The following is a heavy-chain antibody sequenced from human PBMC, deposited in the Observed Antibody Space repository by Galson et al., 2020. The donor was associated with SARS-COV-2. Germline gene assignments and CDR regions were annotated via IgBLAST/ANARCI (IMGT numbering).Heavy chain of an antibody. CDR1: GYSISSGYF. CDR3: ATYSVVVVAPTPLRADY. D-gene: IGHD2-15*01. J-gene: IGHJ4*02. V-gene: IGHV4-38-2*02. Sequence: SDTLSLTCTVSGYSISSGYFWSWIRQPPGKRLEWMGRIYHSGRTYHNPSLKSRVTISVDTSKNQFSLKLSSVTAADTAVYYCATYSVVVVAPTPLRADYWGQGTLVTVSS. CDR2: IYHSGRT.